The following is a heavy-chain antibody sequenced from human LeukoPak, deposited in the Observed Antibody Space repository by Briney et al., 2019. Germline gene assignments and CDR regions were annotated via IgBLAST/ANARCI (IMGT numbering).Heavy chain of an antibody. CDR2: ISAYNGNT. CDR1: GYTFTSYG. V-gene: IGHV1-18*01. D-gene: IGHD2-15*01. Sequence: GASVKVSCKAPGYTFTSYGISWVRQAPGQGLEWMGWISAYNGNTNYAQKLQGRVTMTTDTSTSTAYMELRSLRSDDTAVYYCARSCSGGSCYREPIDYWGQGTLVTVSS. J-gene: IGHJ4*02. CDR3: ARSCSGGSCYREPIDY.